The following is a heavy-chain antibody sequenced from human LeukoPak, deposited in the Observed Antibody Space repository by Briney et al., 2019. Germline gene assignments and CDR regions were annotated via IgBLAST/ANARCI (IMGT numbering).Heavy chain of an antibody. D-gene: IGHD3-22*01. J-gene: IGHJ4*02. Sequence: GGSLRLSCEASGFTFRSYWMHWVRQAPGKGLVWVSRINGDGSSTSYADSVKGRFTISRDNAKNTLYLQMNSLRAEDTAVYYCAKAGDSSGYSMVFDYWGQGTLVTVSS. CDR3: AKAGDSSGYSMVFDY. V-gene: IGHV3-74*01. CDR2: INGDGSST. CDR1: GFTFRSYW.